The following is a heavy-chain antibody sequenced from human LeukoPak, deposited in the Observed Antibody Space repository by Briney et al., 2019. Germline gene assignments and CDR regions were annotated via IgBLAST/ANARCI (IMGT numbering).Heavy chain of an antibody. CDR2: MNPSNGNI. CDR1: GYSFTSYD. D-gene: IGHD5-12*01. CDR3: ARGRSTGYPYYFEY. J-gene: IGHJ4*02. Sequence: GASVKVSCKASGYSFTSYDVNWVRQATGQGLEWMGWMNPSNGNIGYAQKFQGRVTITRNTSISTAYMELSGLRSEDTAVYYCARGRSTGYPYYFEYWGQGTLVTVSS. V-gene: IGHV1-8*01.